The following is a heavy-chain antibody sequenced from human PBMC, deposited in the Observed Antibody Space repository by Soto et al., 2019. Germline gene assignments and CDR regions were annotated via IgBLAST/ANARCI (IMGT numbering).Heavy chain of an antibody. D-gene: IGHD3-16*01. CDR3: ARTTSWAAPFDI. V-gene: IGHV4-31*03. Sequence: PSETLSLTCTVSGGSISSGGYYWSWIRQHPGKGLEWIGYIYYSGSTYYNPSLKSRVTISVDTSKNQFSLKLSSVTAADTAVYYCARTTSWAAPFDILGQKTMVTVSS. J-gene: IGHJ3*02. CDR2: IYYSGST. CDR1: GGSISSGGYY.